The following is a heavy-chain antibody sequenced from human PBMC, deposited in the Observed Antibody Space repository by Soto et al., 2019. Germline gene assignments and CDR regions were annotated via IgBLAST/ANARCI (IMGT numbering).Heavy chain of an antibody. CDR1: GGSISSYY. Sequence: PSETLSLTCTVSGGSISSYYWSWIRQPPGKGLEWIGYIYYSGSTNYNPSLKSRDTISVDTSKNQFSLKLSSVTAADTAVYYCAREVYDILTGYPNWFDPWGQGTLVTVSS. CDR3: AREVYDILTGYPNWFDP. D-gene: IGHD3-9*01. V-gene: IGHV4-59*01. J-gene: IGHJ5*02. CDR2: IYYSGST.